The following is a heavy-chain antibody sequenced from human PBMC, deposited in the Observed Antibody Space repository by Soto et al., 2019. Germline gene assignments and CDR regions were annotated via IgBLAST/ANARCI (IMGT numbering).Heavy chain of an antibody. CDR3: ARDNGYYGSGSYSTYYYYGMDV. V-gene: IGHV1-69*01. CDR2: IIPIFGTA. CDR1: GGTFSSYA. D-gene: IGHD3-10*01. J-gene: IGHJ6*02. Sequence: QVQLVQSGAEVKKPGSSVKVSCKASGGTFSSYAISWVRQAPGQGLEWMGGIIPIFGTANYAQKFQGRVTITADESTSTAYMELRSLRSEDSAVYYCARDNGYYGSGSYSTYYYYGMDVWGQGTTVTVSS.